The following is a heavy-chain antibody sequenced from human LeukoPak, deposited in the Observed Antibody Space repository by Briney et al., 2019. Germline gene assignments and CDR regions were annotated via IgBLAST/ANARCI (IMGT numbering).Heavy chain of an antibody. Sequence: GGSLRLSCAASGFTFSSYAMSWVRQAPGKGLEWVSAISGSGGSTYYADSVKGRFTISRDNSKNTLYLQMNSPRADDTAVYYCAKASYRRRYYDILTGYPWFDPWGQGTLVPVSS. CDR1: GFTFSSYA. D-gene: IGHD3-9*01. CDR3: AKASYRRRYYDILTGYPWFDP. J-gene: IGHJ5*02. V-gene: IGHV3-23*01. CDR2: ISGSGGST.